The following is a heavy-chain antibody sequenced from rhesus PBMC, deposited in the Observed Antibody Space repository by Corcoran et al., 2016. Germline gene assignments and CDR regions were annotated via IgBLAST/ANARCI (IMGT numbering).Heavy chain of an antibody. CDR3: AKGGIYYFDY. J-gene: IGHJ4*01. Sequence: EVQLVQSGAEVKRPGESLKISCKTSGYSFASYWISWVRQMPGKGLEWMAAIDPSYSITSYSPSFQGQVTISADGSITTAYLQWSSLKASGTATYYCAKGGIYYFDYWGQGVLVTVSS. CDR1: GYSFASYW. V-gene: IGHV5-20*02. CDR2: IDPSYSIT.